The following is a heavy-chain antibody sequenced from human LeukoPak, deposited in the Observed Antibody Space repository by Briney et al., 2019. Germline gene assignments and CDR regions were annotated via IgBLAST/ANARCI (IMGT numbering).Heavy chain of an antibody. V-gene: IGHV3-30*18. D-gene: IGHD7-27*01. CDR1: GFTFSSYG. Sequence: GGSLRLSCAASGFTFSSYGMHWVRQAPGKGLEGVAVISYDGSNKYYADSVKGRFTDSRDNSKNTLYLQMNSLRAEDTAVYYCAKDVDVGTLDYWGQGTLVTVSS. CDR2: ISYDGSNK. CDR3: AKDVDVGTLDY. J-gene: IGHJ4*02.